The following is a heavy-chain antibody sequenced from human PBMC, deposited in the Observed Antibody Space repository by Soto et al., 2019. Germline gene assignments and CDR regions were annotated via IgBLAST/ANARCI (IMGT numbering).Heavy chain of an antibody. Sequence: QVQLVQSGAEVKKPGSSVKVSCKASGGTFSSYAISWVRQAPGQGLEWAGGINPIFGTANYAQKFQGRVTITADKSTSTAYMALSSLRSEDTAVYYCARIGAVQLERLGYGMDVWGQGTTVTVSS. D-gene: IGHD1-1*01. CDR2: INPIFGTA. CDR1: GGTFSSYA. V-gene: IGHV1-69*06. J-gene: IGHJ6*02. CDR3: ARIGAVQLERLGYGMDV.